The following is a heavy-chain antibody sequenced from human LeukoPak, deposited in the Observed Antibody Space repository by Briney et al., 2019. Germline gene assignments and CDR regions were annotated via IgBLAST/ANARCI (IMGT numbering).Heavy chain of an antibody. V-gene: IGHV3-23*01. Sequence: AGGSLRLSCAASGFTFSSYAMSWVRQAPGKGLEWVSAISGSGATTCYADSVKGRFTISRDSSMNTLYLQMNSLRAEDTAVYYCAKEESFKRPFDYWGQGTLVTVSS. CDR2: ISGSGATT. D-gene: IGHD3-10*01. CDR3: AKEESFKRPFDY. CDR1: GFTFSSYA. J-gene: IGHJ4*02.